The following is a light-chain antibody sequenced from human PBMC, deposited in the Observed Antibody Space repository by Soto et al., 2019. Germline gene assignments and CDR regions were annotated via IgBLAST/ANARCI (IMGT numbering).Light chain of an antibody. Sequence: QSVLAQPASVSGSPGQSITISCTGTASDVGGYNYVSWYQHHPGEAPKPMIYEVNDRPSGVSNRFSGSKSGNTASLTISGLQAEDEADYYCTSYTSSSTYVFGTGTKVTVL. CDR2: EVN. CDR1: ASDVGGYNY. V-gene: IGLV2-14*01. J-gene: IGLJ1*01. CDR3: TSYTSSSTYV.